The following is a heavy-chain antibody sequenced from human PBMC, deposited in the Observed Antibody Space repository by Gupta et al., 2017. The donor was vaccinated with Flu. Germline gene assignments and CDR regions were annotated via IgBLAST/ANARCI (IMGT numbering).Heavy chain of an antibody. CDR2: IYPTDSNT. CDR1: GYSFASYW. J-gene: IGHJ4*02. V-gene: IGHV5-51*01. CDR3: ARPRAEGPTSGYFDY. D-gene: IGHD3-10*01. Sequence: GYSFASYWIGWVRQMPGKGLEWMGIIYPTDSNTTYSPSFQGQVTISADKSISTAYLQWNSLKASDTAIYYCARPRAEGPTSGYFDYWGQGTLVTVSS.